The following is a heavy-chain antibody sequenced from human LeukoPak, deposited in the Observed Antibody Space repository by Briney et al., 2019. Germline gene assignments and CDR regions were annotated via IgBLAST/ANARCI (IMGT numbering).Heavy chain of an antibody. CDR1: GASFSSSTYY. Sequence: SETLSLTRTVSGASFSSSTYYWGWIRQPPGKGLEWIGSIYYSGSTYYNPSLKSRVTMSVDTSKNQFSLKLSSVTAADTAVYYCARHAGGIAAAGTRPFDYWGQGTLVTVSS. D-gene: IGHD6-13*01. CDR3: ARHAGGIAAAGTRPFDY. CDR2: IYYSGST. J-gene: IGHJ4*02. V-gene: IGHV4-39*01.